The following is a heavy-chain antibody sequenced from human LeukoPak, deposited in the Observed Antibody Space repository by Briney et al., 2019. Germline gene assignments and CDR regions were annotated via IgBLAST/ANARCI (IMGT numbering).Heavy chain of an antibody. D-gene: IGHD2-2*01. Sequence: PSETLSLTCAVYGGSFSGYYWSWIRQPPGKGLEWIGEINHSGSTYYNPSLKSRVTISVDTSKNQFSLKLSSVTAADTAVYYCARSYQLGLDYWGQGTLVTVSS. CDR1: GGSFSGYY. CDR3: ARSYQLGLDY. V-gene: IGHV4-34*01. J-gene: IGHJ4*02. CDR2: INHSGST.